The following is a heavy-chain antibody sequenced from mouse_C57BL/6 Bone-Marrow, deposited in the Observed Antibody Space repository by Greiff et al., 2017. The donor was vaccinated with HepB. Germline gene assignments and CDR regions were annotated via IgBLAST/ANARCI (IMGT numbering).Heavy chain of an antibody. CDR3: ARHYGYDRGFAY. CDR2: IDPSDSYT. D-gene: IGHD2-2*01. J-gene: IGHJ3*01. V-gene: IGHV1-69*01. CDR1: GYIFTSYW. Sequence: QVQLQQSGAELVMPGASVKLSCKASGYIFTSYWMHWVKQRPGQGLEWIGEIDPSDSYTNYNQKFKGKSTLTVDKSSSTAYMQLSSLTSEDSAVYYCARHYGYDRGFAYWGQGTLVTVSA.